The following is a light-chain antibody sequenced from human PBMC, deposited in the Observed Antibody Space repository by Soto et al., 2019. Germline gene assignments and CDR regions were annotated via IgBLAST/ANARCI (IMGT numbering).Light chain of an antibody. V-gene: IGLV1-40*01. J-gene: IGLJ1*01. CDR1: SSNIGPTYD. CDR3: QSYDSSLSGYV. CDR2: ANT. Sequence: QSVLTQPPSVSGAPGQRVTISCTGSSSNIGPTYDVHWYQQLPGTAPKLLIYANTNRPSGVPDRFSGSKSGTSASLAITGRQAADEADYFCQSYDSSLSGYVFGTGTKLTVL.